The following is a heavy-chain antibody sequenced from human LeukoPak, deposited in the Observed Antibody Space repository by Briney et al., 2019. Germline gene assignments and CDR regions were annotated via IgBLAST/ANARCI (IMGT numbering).Heavy chain of an antibody. CDR2: IYPGESDT. CDR3: ARLRNSYGPRADY. V-gene: IGHV5-51*01. Sequence: GESLKISCKGSGYIFTNYWIGWVRQMPGKGLEWMGIIYPGESDTRYSPSFQGQVTISADKSISTVQWSSLKASDTAIYYRARLRNSYGPRADYWGQGTLVTVSS. D-gene: IGHD5-18*01. J-gene: IGHJ4*02. CDR1: GYIFTNYW.